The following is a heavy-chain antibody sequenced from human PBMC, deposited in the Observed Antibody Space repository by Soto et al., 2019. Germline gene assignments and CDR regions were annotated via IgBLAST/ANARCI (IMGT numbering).Heavy chain of an antibody. CDR1: GGSISSSNW. D-gene: IGHD2-2*01. V-gene: IGHV4-4*02. J-gene: IGHJ5*02. CDR2: IYHSGST. CDR3: GRGIGEYELISGGFDP. Sequence: QVQLQESGPGLVKPSGTLSLTCAVSGGSISSSNWWSWVRQPPGKGLEWIGEIYHSGSTNYNPSLKSPVTTSVDKTNTQSSRKLSSATAADPAVYYWGRGIGEYELISGGFDPWGQGTRVTVSS.